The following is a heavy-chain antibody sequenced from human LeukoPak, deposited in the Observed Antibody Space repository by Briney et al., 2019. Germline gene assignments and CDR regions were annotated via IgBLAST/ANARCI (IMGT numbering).Heavy chain of an antibody. CDR1: GGSISSSSYY. D-gene: IGHD5-18*01. CDR3: ARQSRSGIQLRYFDY. J-gene: IGHJ4*02. Sequence: SETLSLTCTVSGGSISSSSYYWGWIRQPPGKGLEWIVSIYYSGSTYYNPSLKSRVTISVDTSKNQFSLKLSSVTAADTAVYYCARQSRSGIQLRYFDYWGQGTLVTVSS. V-gene: IGHV4-39*01. CDR2: IYYSGST.